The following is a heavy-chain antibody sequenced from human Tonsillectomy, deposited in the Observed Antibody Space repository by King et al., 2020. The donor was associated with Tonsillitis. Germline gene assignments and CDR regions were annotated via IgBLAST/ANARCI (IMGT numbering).Heavy chain of an antibody. Sequence: VQLQESGPGLVKPSETLSLTCTVSGGSIKDYYWSWIRQPPGEGLEWIGYIYYSGTTNYNPSLKSRVTISLDTSKNQFSLKLGSVTAADTAVYYCAMKWELLGSFDMWGQGTMVTVSS. J-gene: IGHJ3*02. CDR3: AMKWELLGSFDM. CDR2: IYYSGTT. CDR1: GGSIKDYY. V-gene: IGHV4-59*01. D-gene: IGHD1-26*01.